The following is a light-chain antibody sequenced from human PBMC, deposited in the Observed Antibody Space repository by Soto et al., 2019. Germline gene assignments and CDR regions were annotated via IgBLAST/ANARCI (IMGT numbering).Light chain of an antibody. J-gene: IGLJ1*01. Sequence: QAVVTQPASVSGSPGQSITISCTGTSSDVGGYDYVSWYQQHPTKAPKLMIYDVTNRPSGVSYRFSGSKSGNTASLTISGLQAEDEADYYCSSYTGSSTYVFGNGTKLTVL. CDR1: SSDVGGYDY. CDR2: DVT. V-gene: IGLV2-14*03. CDR3: SSYTGSSTYV.